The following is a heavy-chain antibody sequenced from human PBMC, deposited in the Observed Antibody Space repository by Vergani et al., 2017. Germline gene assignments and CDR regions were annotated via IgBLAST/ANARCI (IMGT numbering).Heavy chain of an antibody. CDR1: GFSLTTSGVC. Sequence: QITLKESGPTLLKPTQTLTLTCTFSGFSLTTSGVCAGWFRLPPGKALEWVALIYWNDDKRYSPSLRSRLTITKDTSKNQVVLRMTNMAPVDTGTYYCAREYRDHQDRSGYTDAFDFWGQGTMVTVPS. CDR3: AREYRDHQDRSGYTDAFDF. CDR2: IYWNDDK. V-gene: IGHV2-5*01. D-gene: IGHD3-22*01. J-gene: IGHJ3*01.